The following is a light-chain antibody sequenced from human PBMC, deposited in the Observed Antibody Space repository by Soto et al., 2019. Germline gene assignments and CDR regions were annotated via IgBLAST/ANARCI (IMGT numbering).Light chain of an antibody. CDR3: QQYGSSPIT. V-gene: IGKV3-20*01. CDR1: QSVFNSY. CDR2: GAS. Sequence: EIVLTQSPGTLSLSPGERATLSCWASQSVFNSYLAWYQQKPGQAPRLLIYGASSRATGIPDRFSGSGSGTDFTLTISRLEPEDFAVYYCQQYGSSPITFGQGTRLEIK. J-gene: IGKJ5*01.